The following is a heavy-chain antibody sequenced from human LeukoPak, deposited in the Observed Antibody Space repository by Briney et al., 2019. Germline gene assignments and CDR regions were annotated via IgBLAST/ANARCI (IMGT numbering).Heavy chain of an antibody. Sequence: SETLSLTCTVAGGSISSSSYYWGWIRQPPGKGLEWIGSIYYSGSTYYNPSLKSRVTISVDTSKNQFSLKLSSVTAADTAVYYCARGSGGYSYGYQYDYWGQGTLVTVSS. CDR2: IYYSGST. V-gene: IGHV4-39*07. J-gene: IGHJ4*02. CDR3: ARGSGGYSYGYQYDY. CDR1: GGSISSSSYY. D-gene: IGHD5-18*01.